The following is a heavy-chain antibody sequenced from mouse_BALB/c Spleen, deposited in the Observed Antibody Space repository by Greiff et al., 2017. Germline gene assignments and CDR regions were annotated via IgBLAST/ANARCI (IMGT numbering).Heavy chain of an antibody. D-gene: IGHD2-1*01. CDR2: ISDGGSYT. V-gene: IGHV5-4*02. CDR3: ARAYGNYPHYYAMDY. J-gene: IGHJ4*01. Sequence: VQLQQSGGGLVKPGGSLKLSCAASGFTFSDYYMYWVRQTPEKRLEWVATISDGGSYTYYPDSVKGRFTISRDNAKNNLYLQMSSLKSEDTAMYYCARAYGNYPHYYAMDYWGQGTSVTVSS. CDR1: GFTFSDYY.